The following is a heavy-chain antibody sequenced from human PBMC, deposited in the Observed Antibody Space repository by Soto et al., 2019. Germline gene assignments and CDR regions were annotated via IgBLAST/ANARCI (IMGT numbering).Heavy chain of an antibody. CDR3: ARVWYYDILTGYYSVPYYFDY. J-gene: IGHJ4*02. Sequence: XATLSLPCAVSGGSISSSNWWSWFRQPPGKGLEWIGEIYHSGSTNYNPSLKSRVTISVDKSKNQFSLKLSSVTAADTAVYYCARVWYYDILTGYYSVPYYFDYWGQGTLVTVS. V-gene: IGHV4-4*02. CDR1: GGSISSSNW. D-gene: IGHD3-9*01. CDR2: IYHSGST.